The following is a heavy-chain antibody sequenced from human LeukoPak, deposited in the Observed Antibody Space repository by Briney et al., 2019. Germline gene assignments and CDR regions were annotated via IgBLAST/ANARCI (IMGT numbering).Heavy chain of an antibody. D-gene: IGHD3-22*01. CDR3: AKDLRGYYRPVDY. CDR2: ISYDGSNK. V-gene: IGHV3-30*18. Sequence: GGSLRLSCAASGFTFSSYGMHWVRQAPGKGLEWVAVISYDGSNKYYADSVKGRFTISRDNSKNTLYLQMNSLRAEDTAVYYCAKDLRGYYRPVDYWGQGTLVTVSS. J-gene: IGHJ4*02. CDR1: GFTFSSYG.